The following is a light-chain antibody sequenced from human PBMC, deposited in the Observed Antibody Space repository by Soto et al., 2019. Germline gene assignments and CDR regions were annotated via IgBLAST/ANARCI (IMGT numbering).Light chain of an antibody. Sequence: THLPHSAASLSASVVDRVTITCRASQSISSYLNWYQQKPGKAPKLLIYPASTLHSGVPSRFSGSGSGTDFTLTISSLQPEDIATYYCQPLNSFPLTFGGGTKVDIK. CDR2: PAS. CDR1: QSISSY. CDR3: QPLNSFPLT. J-gene: IGKJ4*01. V-gene: IGKV1-39*01.